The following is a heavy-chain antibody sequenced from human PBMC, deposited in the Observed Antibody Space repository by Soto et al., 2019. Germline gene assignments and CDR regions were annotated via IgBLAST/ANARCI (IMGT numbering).Heavy chain of an antibody. V-gene: IGHV1-18*01. CDR3: ARESSVAAAGSAFDI. CDR1: GYTFTSYG. Sequence: ASVKVSCKASGYTFTSYGISWVRQAPGQGLEWMGWISAYNGNTNYAQKLQGRVTMTTDTSTSTAYMELRSLRSDDTAVYYCARESSVAAAGSAFDIWGQGTMVTVSS. CDR2: ISAYNGNT. D-gene: IGHD6-13*01. J-gene: IGHJ3*02.